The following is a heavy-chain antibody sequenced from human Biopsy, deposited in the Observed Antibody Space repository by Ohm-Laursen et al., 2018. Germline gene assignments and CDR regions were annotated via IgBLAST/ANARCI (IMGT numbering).Heavy chain of an antibody. D-gene: IGHD6-19*01. CDR2: IYYTGST. CDR3: ARTPGKAVAGRFLDL. V-gene: IGHV4-59*12. J-gene: IGHJ2*01. CDR1: RDSISNYY. Sequence: TLSLTCTVSRDSISNYYWTWIRQSPGKGLEWIGYIYYTGSTNYNPSVKSRVTISVDTSNNQFSLTLTSVTAADTAVYYCARTPGKAVAGRFLDLWGRGTLVTVSS.